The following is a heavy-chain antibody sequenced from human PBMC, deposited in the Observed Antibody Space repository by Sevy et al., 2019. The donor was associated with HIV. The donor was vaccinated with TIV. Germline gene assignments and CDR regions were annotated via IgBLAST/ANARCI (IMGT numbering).Heavy chain of an antibody. CDR3: AKEWTLLSDWYGEFDY. CDR1: GFTFTNYG. D-gene: IGHD6-19*01. CDR2: ISNSGANT. V-gene: IGHV3-23*01. J-gene: IGHJ4*02. Sequence: GSLRLSCAASGFTFTNYGMHWVRQAPGKGLEWVSGISNSGANTYYADSVRGRFTVSRDNSKNTVYLQLNSLRAEDTATYYCAKEWTLLSDWYGEFDYWGQGTLVTVSS.